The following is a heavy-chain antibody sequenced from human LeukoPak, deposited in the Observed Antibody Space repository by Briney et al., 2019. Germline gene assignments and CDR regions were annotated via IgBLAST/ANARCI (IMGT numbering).Heavy chain of an antibody. CDR1: GFSVSINY. CDR2: IYSGGST. D-gene: IGHD2-21*02. V-gene: IGHV3-66*01. CDR3: AGSLAYCGGDCRLGDY. J-gene: IGHJ4*02. Sequence: QSGGSLRLSCAASGFSVSINYMSWVRQAPGTGLEWVSVIYSGGSTYYAGSVKGRFTISRDNSMNTLYLQMNSLRAEDTAVYYCAGSLAYCGGDCRLGDYWGQGTLVTVSS.